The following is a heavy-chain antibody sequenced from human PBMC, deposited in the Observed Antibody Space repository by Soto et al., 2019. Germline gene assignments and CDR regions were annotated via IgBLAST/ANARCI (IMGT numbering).Heavy chain of an antibody. CDR1: GFTFSSYW. CDR2: INSDGSST. D-gene: IGHD2-21*02. CDR3: AGGGYALLFAFEI. V-gene: IGHV3-74*01. J-gene: IGHJ3*02. Sequence: EVQLVESGGGLVQPGGSLRLSCAASGFTFSSYWMHWVRQAPGKGLVWVSRINSDGSSTSYADSVKGRSTISRDNAKNRLYRQMNRLRAEDTDVYYGAGGGYALLFAFEIWGHGTVVTVSS.